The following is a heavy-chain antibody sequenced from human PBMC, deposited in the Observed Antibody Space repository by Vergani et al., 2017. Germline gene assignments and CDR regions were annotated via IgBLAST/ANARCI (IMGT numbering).Heavy chain of an antibody. CDR1: GFTFSSYW. Sequence: EVQLVESGGGLVQPGGSLRLSCAASGFTFSSYWMSWVRQAPGKGLEWVANIKQDGSEKYYVDSVKGRFTISRDNAKNSLYLQMNSLRAEDTAVYYCARDLAYCGGDCPNWYFDLWGRGTLVTVSS. CDR3: ARDLAYCGGDCPNWYFDL. V-gene: IGHV3-7*04. J-gene: IGHJ2*01. CDR2: IKQDGSEK. D-gene: IGHD2-21*02.